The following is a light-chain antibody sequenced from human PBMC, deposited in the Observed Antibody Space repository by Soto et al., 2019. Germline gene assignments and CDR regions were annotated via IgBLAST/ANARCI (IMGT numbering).Light chain of an antibody. V-gene: IGLV2-14*01. CDR1: SSDIGGYNY. CDR2: EVS. Sequence: QSALTQPASVSGSLGQSITISCTGTSSDIGGYNYVSWYQQHPGKAPKLIIYEVSYRTSGVSKRFSASKSGNSASLTISGLQAKDEADCYCSSFASSKSLVFGGGTKLTVL. CDR3: SSFASSKSLV. J-gene: IGLJ2*01.